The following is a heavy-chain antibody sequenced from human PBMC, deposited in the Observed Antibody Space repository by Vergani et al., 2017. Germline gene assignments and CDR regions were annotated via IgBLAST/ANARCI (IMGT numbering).Heavy chain of an antibody. D-gene: IGHD6-19*01. CDR3: ARDRGEYSSGWHVGWFDP. CDR2: ISSSSSYI. Sequence: VQLVESGGGVVQPGRSLRLSCAASGFTFSSYSMNWVRQAPGKGLEWVSSISSSSSYIYYADSVKGRFTISRDNAKNSLYLQMNSLRAEDTAVYYCARDRGEYSSGWHVGWFDPWGQGTLVTVSS. CDR1: GFTFSSYS. J-gene: IGHJ5*02. V-gene: IGHV3-21*01.